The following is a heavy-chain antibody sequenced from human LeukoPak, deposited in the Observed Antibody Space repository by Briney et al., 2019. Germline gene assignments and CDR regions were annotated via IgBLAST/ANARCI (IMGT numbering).Heavy chain of an antibody. CDR2: IYYSGTT. Sequence: MPSETLSLTCTVSGGSISSYYWSWIRQPPGKGLEWIGYIYYSGTTNYNPSLKSRVTISVDTSKNQFSPKLSSVTAADTAVYYCARGVYIAAAQYGYWGQGTLVTVSS. J-gene: IGHJ4*02. D-gene: IGHD6-13*01. CDR1: GGSISSYY. V-gene: IGHV4-59*01. CDR3: ARGVYIAAAQYGY.